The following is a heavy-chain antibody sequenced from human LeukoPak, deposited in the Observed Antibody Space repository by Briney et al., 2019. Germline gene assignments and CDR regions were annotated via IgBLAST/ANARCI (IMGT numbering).Heavy chain of an antibody. Sequence: ASETLSLTCTVSGAAMSSGFNYWVWIRQPPEKGLEWLASIFFTGPTYYNPSLQSRLTISADSSKNQSSLRVTSVTAADTALYFCARQRDPARVRGFDFWGQGKMVTISS. J-gene: IGHJ3*01. CDR1: GAAMSSGFNY. CDR3: ARQRDPARVRGFDF. CDR2: IFFTGPT. D-gene: IGHD5-18*01. V-gene: IGHV4-39*01.